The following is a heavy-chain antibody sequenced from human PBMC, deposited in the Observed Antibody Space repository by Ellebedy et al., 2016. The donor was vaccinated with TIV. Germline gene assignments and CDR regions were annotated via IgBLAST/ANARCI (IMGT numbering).Heavy chain of an antibody. D-gene: IGHD3-16*01. V-gene: IGHV1-46*01. CDR1: GYTFTNYN. CDR3: VRELGGGNFDY. Sequence: ASVKVSXXASGYTFTNYNIHWERQAPGQGPEWMGIIIPSGGSTNYAQKFQGRVTMTRDTSTSTVYMELNSLSSEDTAIYYCVRELGGGNFDYWGQGTLVTVSS. CDR2: IIPSGGST. J-gene: IGHJ4*02.